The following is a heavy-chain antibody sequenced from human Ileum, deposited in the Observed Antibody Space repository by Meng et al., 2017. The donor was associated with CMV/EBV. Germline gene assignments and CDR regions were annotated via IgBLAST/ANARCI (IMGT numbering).Heavy chain of an antibody. V-gene: IGHV1-18*01. J-gene: IGHJ4*02. CDR3: ARAGNYNYALDF. D-gene: IGHD5-24*01. CDR2: TTVHNGNR. Sequence: RASGYNFSSSGITWVRQAPGQGLEWIGWTTVHNGNRKYAQRFQDRVMMTTDTSTTTAYMEMTSLTSDDTAVYYCARAGNYNYALDFWGQGTLVTVSS. CDR1: GYNFSSSG.